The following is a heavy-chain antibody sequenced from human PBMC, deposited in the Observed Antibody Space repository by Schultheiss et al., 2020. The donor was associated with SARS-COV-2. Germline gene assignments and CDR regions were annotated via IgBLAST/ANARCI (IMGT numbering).Heavy chain of an antibody. CDR2: ISSGSSYT. CDR3: ARAQAGTTFPDY. J-gene: IGHJ4*02. Sequence: GGSLRLSCAASGFTFDDHGMSWVRQAPGKGLEWVSYISSGSSYTNYADSVKGRFTISRDNAKNSLYLQMNSLRAEDTAVFYCARAQAGTTFPDYWGQGTLVTVSS. D-gene: IGHD1-1*01. CDR1: GFTFDDHG. V-gene: IGHV3-11*05.